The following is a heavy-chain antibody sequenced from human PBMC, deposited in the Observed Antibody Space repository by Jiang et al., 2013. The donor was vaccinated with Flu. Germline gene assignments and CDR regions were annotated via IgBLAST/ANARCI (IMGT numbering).Heavy chain of an antibody. Sequence: QLVESGGGLVQPGGSLRLSCAASGFTFSSYAMTWVRQAPGKGLEWVSTVSGSGHTTDYADSVKGRFTISRDNSKTTLYLQMNSLRAEDTAVYYCATRGIITSYYAMDVWGQGTTVTVSS. CDR3: ATRGIITSYYAMDV. J-gene: IGHJ6*02. CDR2: VSGSGHTT. CDR1: GFTFSSYA. D-gene: IGHD3-10*01. V-gene: IGHV3-23*04.